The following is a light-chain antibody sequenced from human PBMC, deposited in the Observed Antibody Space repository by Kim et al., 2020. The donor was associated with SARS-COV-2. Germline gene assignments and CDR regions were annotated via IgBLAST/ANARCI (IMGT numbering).Light chain of an antibody. V-gene: IGLV2-14*03. CDR1: SSAVGGHDY. CDR3: SSYTDRNTWV. J-gene: IGLJ3*02. Sequence: QSALTQPASVSGSPGQSITISCSGTSSAVGGHDYVSWYQQHPDRAPKLMIYDVSYRPSGVSNRFSGSKSGNTASLTISGLQTEDEADYYCSSYTDRNTWVFGGGTKLTVL. CDR2: DVS.